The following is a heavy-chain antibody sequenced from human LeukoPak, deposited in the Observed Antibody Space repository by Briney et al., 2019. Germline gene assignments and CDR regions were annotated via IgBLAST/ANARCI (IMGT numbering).Heavy chain of an antibody. CDR2: ISGSGGST. V-gene: IGHV3-23*01. J-gene: IGHJ6*03. CDR3: AKRDCSGGSCHKFDYYYMDV. D-gene: IGHD2-15*01. Sequence: GGSLRLSCAASGFTFSSYAMSWVRQAPGKGLEWVSAISGSGGSTYYADSVKGRFTISRDNSKNTLYLQMNSLRAEDTAVYYCAKRDCSGGSCHKFDYYYMDVWGKGTTVTVSS. CDR1: GFTFSSYA.